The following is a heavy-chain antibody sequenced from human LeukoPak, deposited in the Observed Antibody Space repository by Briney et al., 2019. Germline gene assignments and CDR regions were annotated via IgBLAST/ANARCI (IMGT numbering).Heavy chain of an antibody. D-gene: IGHD3-10*01. J-gene: IGHJ5*02. CDR2: IYFIGST. CDR1: GGSISTNGYY. Sequence: KTSETLSLTCTVSGGSISTNGYYWGWIRQPPGKGLEWVASIYFIGSTYYNPSLTSRVTISVDTSKNQFSLKLTSVTAADTAVYYRARTGSGIFNWFDPWGQGTLVTVSS. CDR3: ARTGSGIFNWFDP. V-gene: IGHV4-39*07.